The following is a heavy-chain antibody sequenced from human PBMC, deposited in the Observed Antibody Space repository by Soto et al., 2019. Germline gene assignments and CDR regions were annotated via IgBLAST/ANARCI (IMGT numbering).Heavy chain of an antibody. Sequence: QVRLVESGGGVVQPGRSLRLSCTASGFSFSSYAMYWFRQPPGKGLEWVAVISHDGINKHYADSVTGRVTVSRDNYNHSLDLQLNSLRGEDTAMYYCARDMYSSDYFVKWFETWGQGTLVTVSS. J-gene: IGHJ5*02. CDR1: GFSFSSYA. CDR3: ARDMYSSDYFVKWFET. CDR2: ISHDGINK. D-gene: IGHD6-19*01. V-gene: IGHV3-30-3*01.